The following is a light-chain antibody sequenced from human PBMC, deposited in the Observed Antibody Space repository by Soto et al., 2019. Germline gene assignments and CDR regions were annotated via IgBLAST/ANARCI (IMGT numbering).Light chain of an antibody. CDR2: SNA. Sequence: QSALTQPPSVSGAPGQTVTISCTGDSSNIGAGYDVHWYQQVPGTAPKLLIFSNANRPSGVPDRFSGSKSGTSASLAITGLQPEDEAHYYCQSYHTGLSGSCIFGGGTQLTVL. CDR3: QSYHTGLSGSCI. J-gene: IGLJ2*01. CDR1: SSNIGAGYD. V-gene: IGLV1-40*01.